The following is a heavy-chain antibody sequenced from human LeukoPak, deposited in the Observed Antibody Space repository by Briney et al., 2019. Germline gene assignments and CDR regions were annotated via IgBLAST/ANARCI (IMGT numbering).Heavy chain of an antibody. CDR2: ISGSSSTT. Sequence: PGGSLRLSCAASGFTFSSYDFSWVRQPPGKGLEWVASISGSSSTTSYADSVKGRFTISRDNSRNTLYLQMNSLRAEDTAVYFCARRGSAYYKDYWGQGSLVSVSS. V-gene: IGHV3-23*01. CDR3: ARRGSAYYKDY. D-gene: IGHD1-26*01. J-gene: IGHJ4*02. CDR1: GFTFSSYD.